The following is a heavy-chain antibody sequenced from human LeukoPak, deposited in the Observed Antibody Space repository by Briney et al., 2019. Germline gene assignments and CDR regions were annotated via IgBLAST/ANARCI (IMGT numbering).Heavy chain of an antibody. Sequence: SETLSLTCTVSGGSINSRSYYWGWIRQPPGKGLEWIGSIYYTGRTNYNPSLKSRVTISVDTSKNQFSLKLSSVTAADTAVYYCASRHLGYCTGGVCPYFDYWGQGTLVTVSS. V-gene: IGHV4-39*01. J-gene: IGHJ4*02. D-gene: IGHD2-8*02. CDR2: IYYTGRT. CDR3: ASRHLGYCTGGVCPYFDY. CDR1: GGSINSRSYY.